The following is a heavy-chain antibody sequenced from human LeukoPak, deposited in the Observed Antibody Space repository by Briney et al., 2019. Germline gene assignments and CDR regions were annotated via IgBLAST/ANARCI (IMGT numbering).Heavy chain of an antibody. Sequence: PGGSLRLSCAASGFTFSHYGFHWVRQAPGKGLEGVAVIWSDGTNKYYGDSVKGRFMIYRDDSQNTVYLQMNSLRAEDTAVYYCSKDAQRGFDYSNSLEYWGQGSLVTVSS. J-gene: IGHJ4*02. CDR1: GFTFSHYG. CDR3: SKDAQRGFDYSNSLEY. CDR2: IWSDGTNK. D-gene: IGHD4-11*01. V-gene: IGHV3-33*06.